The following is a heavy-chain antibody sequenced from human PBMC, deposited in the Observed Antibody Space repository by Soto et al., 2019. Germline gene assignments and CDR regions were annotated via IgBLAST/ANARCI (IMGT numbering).Heavy chain of an antibody. CDR3: DIGKYFYYSSGCKNFDY. Sequence: SETLSLTCAVYGGSFRGYYWSWIRQPPGKGLEWIGEINHSGSTNYNPSLKSRVTISVDTSKNQFSLKLSSVTAAETAVYYWDIGKYFYYSSGCKNFDYWGQGTLVTVSS. J-gene: IGHJ4*02. V-gene: IGHV4-34*01. CDR2: INHSGST. D-gene: IGHD3-22*01. CDR1: GGSFRGYY.